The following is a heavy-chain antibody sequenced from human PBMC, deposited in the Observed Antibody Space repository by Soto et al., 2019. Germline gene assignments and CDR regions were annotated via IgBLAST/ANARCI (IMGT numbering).Heavy chain of an antibody. D-gene: IGHD4-17*01. CDR3: ARGLPVGVYGDYVKEYNWFDP. CDR1: GYTFTSYY. V-gene: IGHV1-46*03. Sequence: ASVKVSCKASGYTFTSYYMHWVRQAPGQGLEWMGIINPSGGSTSYAQKFQGRVTMTRGTSTSTVYMELSSLRSEDTAVYYCARGLPVGVYGDYVKEYNWFDPWGQGTLVTVSS. J-gene: IGHJ5*02. CDR2: INPSGGST.